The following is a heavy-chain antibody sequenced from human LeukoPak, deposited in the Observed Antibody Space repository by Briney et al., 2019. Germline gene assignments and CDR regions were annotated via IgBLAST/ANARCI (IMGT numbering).Heavy chain of an antibody. J-gene: IGHJ4*02. Sequence: SQTLSLTCTVSGGSISSGDYYWSWIRQPPGKGLEWIGYIYYSGSTYYNPSLKSRVTISVDTSKNQFSLKLSSVTAADTAVYYCARGQREYYDFWRGYVDYWGQGTLVTVSS. CDR2: IYYSGST. CDR1: GGSISSGDYY. V-gene: IGHV4-30-4*08. D-gene: IGHD3-3*01. CDR3: ARGQREYYDFWRGYVDY.